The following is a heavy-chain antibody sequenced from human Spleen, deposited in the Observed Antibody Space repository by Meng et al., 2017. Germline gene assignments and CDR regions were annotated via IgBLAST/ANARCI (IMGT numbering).Heavy chain of an antibody. Sequence: GGSLRLSCTVSGGSISSYYWSWIRQPPGKGLEWVSGISWNSGRIGYADSVKGRFTISRDNAKKSLYLQMNSLRAEDTALYYCAKDSVGAAGYGMDVWGQGTTVTVSS. CDR3: AKDSVGAAGYGMDV. D-gene: IGHD1-26*01. V-gene: IGHV3-9*01. CDR2: ISWNSGRI. J-gene: IGHJ6*02. CDR1: GGSISSYY.